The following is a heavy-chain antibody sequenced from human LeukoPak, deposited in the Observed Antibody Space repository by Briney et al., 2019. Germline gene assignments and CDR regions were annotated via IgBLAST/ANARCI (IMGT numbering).Heavy chain of an antibody. CDR2: IYSSGST. CDR1: GGSISSGGYY. J-gene: IGHJ5*02. V-gene: IGHV4-61*08. Sequence: SETLSPTCTVSGGSISSGGYYWSWIRQPPGKRLEWIGYIYSSGSTNYNPSLKSRVTISVDTSKNQFSLKLSSVTAADTAVYYCARDPRGGNNWFDPWGQGTLVTVSS. CDR3: ARDPRGGNNWFDP. D-gene: IGHD3-16*01.